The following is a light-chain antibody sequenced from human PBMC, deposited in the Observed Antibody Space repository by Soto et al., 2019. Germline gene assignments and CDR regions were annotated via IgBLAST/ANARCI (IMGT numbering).Light chain of an antibody. V-gene: IGKV1-39*01. Sequence: DIQMTQSPSSLSASVGDRVTITCRASQSISSYLNWYQQKPGKAPKLLIYAASSLQSGVPSRFSGSGSGTDFTLAISRLQPEDFATYYCQQLNSYPITFGQGTRLEIK. J-gene: IGKJ5*01. CDR1: QSISSY. CDR3: QQLNSYPIT. CDR2: AAS.